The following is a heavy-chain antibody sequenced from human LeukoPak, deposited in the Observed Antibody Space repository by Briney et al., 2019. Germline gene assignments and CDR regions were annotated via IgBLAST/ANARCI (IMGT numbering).Heavy chain of an antibody. CDR1: GYTFTGYY. CDR3: ARDRVGAGRNSFDY. Sequence: VSVKVSCKASGYTFTGYYIHWVRQAPGQGLEWMGWINPNSGGTNFAQRFQGRVTLTRDTSISTAYMELSRLRSDDTAVFYCARDRVGAGRNSFDYWGQGTLVTVSS. CDR2: INPNSGGT. D-gene: IGHD1-26*01. V-gene: IGHV1-2*02. J-gene: IGHJ4*02.